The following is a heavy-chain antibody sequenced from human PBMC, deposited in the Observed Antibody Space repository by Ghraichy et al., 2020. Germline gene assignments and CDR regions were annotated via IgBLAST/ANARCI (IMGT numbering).Heavy chain of an antibody. V-gene: IGHV4-39*07. CDR2: IYYSGST. CDR1: GGSISSSSYY. J-gene: IGHJ4*02. D-gene: IGHD3-22*01. Sequence: SQTLSLTCTVSGGSISSSSYYWGWIRQPPGKGLEWIGSIYYSGSTYYNPSLKSRVTISVDTSKNQFSLKLSSVTAADTAVYYCARVGYDSSGYYYPLPDYWGQGTLVTVSS. CDR3: ARVGYDSSGYYYPLPDY.